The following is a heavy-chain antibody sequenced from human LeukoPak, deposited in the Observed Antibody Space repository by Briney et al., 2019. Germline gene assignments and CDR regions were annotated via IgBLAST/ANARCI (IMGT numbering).Heavy chain of an antibody. Sequence: GGSLRLSCAASGFTVSSNYMSWVRQAPGKGLEWVSVIYSGGSTYYADSVKGRFTISRHNSKNTLYLQMNSLRAEDTPVYYCARTGLGSVVVSWGQGTLVTVSS. CDR1: GFTVSSNY. V-gene: IGHV3-53*04. D-gene: IGHD2-21*01. CDR3: ARTGLGSVVVS. J-gene: IGHJ5*02. CDR2: IYSGGST.